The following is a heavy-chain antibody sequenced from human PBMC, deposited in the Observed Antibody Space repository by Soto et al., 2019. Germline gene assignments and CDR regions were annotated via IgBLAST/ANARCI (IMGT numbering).Heavy chain of an antibody. J-gene: IGHJ3*02. CDR1: GYTFTGHY. Sequence: ASVKVSCKTSGYTFTGHYMHWVRQAPGQGLEWMAWINPNSGGTNYAQRFQGRVTMTRDTSISTAYMELSSLRSDDTAVYYCARGLNYFDTLGPVYRPDAFGIWGRGTMVTVSS. CDR3: ARGLNYFDTLGPVYRPDAFGI. CDR2: INPNSGGT. V-gene: IGHV1-2*02. D-gene: IGHD3-22*01.